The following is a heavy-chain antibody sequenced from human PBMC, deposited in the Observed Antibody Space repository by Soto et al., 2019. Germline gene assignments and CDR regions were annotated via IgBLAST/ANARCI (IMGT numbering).Heavy chain of an antibody. Sequence: GGSLRLSCAASGFTFSSYAMSWVRQAPGKGLEWVSAIIDIGSNTYYADSVKGRFTISRDNSKNTLYLQMNSLRAEDTAVYYCAKGVQLWLPYYFDYWGQGTLVTVS. J-gene: IGHJ4*02. D-gene: IGHD5-18*01. CDR3: AKGVQLWLPYYFDY. CDR2: IIDIGSNT. CDR1: GFTFSSYA. V-gene: IGHV3-23*01.